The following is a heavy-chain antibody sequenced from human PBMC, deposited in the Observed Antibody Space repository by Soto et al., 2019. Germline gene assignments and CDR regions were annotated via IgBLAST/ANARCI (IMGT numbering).Heavy chain of an antibody. CDR1: GGSISSYY. CDR3: ARRYDFWSGYLYYYDMDV. J-gene: IGHJ6*03. CDR2: IYYSGST. D-gene: IGHD3-3*01. Sequence: QVQLQESGPGLVKPSETLSLTCTVSGGSISSYYWSWIRQPPGKGLEWIGYIYYSGSTNYNPSLKGRVTISVDTSKNQCSLKLSSVTAADTAVYYCARRYDFWSGYLYYYDMDVWGKGTTVTVSS. V-gene: IGHV4-59*08.